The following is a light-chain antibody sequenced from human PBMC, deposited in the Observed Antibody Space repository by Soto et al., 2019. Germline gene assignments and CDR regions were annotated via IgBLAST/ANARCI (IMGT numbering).Light chain of an antibody. CDR3: QQYGNSPYT. Sequence: EIVLTQSPPTLSLSPGERATLSCGASQSVSSSYLAWYQQKPGLAPRLLIYDASSRATGIPDRFSGSGSGTDFTLTISRLEPEDFAVYSCQQYGNSPYTFGQGTKREIK. CDR1: QSVSSSY. V-gene: IGKV3D-20*01. J-gene: IGKJ2*01. CDR2: DAS.